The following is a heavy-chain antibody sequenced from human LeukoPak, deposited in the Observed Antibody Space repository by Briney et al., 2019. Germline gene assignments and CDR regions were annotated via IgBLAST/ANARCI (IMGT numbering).Heavy chain of an antibody. D-gene: IGHD1-14*01. Sequence: PGGSLRLSCAASGFTFSSYEMNWVRQAPGQGLEWVSYISSSGTTKYYADSVKGRFTISRDNAKNSLYLQMNSLRAEDTGVYYCTRDGKGGSRVGYYFDYWGQGTLVTVSS. CDR2: ISSSGTTK. J-gene: IGHJ4*02. CDR3: TRDGKGGSRVGYYFDY. CDR1: GFTFSSYE. V-gene: IGHV3-48*03.